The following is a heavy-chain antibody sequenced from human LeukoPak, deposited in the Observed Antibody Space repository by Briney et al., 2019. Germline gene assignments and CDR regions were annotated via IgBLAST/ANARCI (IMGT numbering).Heavy chain of an antibody. CDR1: GFTFSSYS. V-gene: IGHV3-53*01. D-gene: IGHD3-16*01. Sequence: GGSLRLSCAASGFTFSSYSMSWVRQAPGKGLEWVSVIYSGGSTYYADSVKGRFTISRDNSKNTLYLQMNSLRAEDTAVYYCASLRGSYSFYYYYMDVWGKGTTVTVSS. CDR2: IYSGGST. J-gene: IGHJ6*03. CDR3: ASLRGSYSFYYYYMDV.